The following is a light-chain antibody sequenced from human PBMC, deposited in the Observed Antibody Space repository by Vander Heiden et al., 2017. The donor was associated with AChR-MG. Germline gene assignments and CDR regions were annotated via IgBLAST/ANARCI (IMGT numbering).Light chain of an antibody. J-gene: IGLJ3*02. CDR1: SSNIGAGYD. CDR3: QSYDSSLSGSRV. Sequence: SLLTQPPSVSGAPGHRVTSTGTGSSSNIGAGYDVPWYQQLPGTAPKLLIYGNSNRPSGVPDRFSGSKSGTSASMAITGLQAEDEADYYCQSYDSSLSGSRVFGGGTKLTVL. CDR2: GNS. V-gene: IGLV1-40*01.